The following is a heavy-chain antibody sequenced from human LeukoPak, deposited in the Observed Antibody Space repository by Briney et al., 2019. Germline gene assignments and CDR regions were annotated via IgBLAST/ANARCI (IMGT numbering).Heavy chain of an antibody. CDR2: ISWDGTA. Sequence: GGSLRLSCGASGFTFEDYTMHWVRQAPGKILEWVALISWDGTAYYRDSVKGRFTISRDNSKNSLYLKMDSQRGDDTGFYYCVKDLSYESSGHVFDQWGQGTLVTVSS. J-gene: IGHJ4*02. CDR3: VKDLSYESSGHVFDQ. D-gene: IGHD3-22*01. CDR1: GFTFEDYT. V-gene: IGHV3-43*01.